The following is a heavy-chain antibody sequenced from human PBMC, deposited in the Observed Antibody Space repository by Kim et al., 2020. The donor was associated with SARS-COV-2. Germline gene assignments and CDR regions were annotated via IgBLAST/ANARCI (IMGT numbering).Heavy chain of an antibody. CDR2: SYYSGST. V-gene: IGHV4-59*01. D-gene: IGHD2-2*01. CDR1: GGSISSYY. J-gene: IGHJ5*02. CDR3: ARANPPAYIVVVPAAMPVEFDP. Sequence: SETLSLTCTVSGGSISSYYWSWIRQPPGKGLEWIGYSYYSGSTNYNPSLKSRVTISVDTSKNQFSLKLSSVTAADTAVYYCARANPPAYIVVVPAAMPVEFDPGGQGTLVTVSS.